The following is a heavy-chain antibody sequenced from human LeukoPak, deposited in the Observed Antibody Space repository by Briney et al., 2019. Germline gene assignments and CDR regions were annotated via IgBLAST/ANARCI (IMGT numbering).Heavy chain of an antibody. J-gene: IGHJ4*02. D-gene: IGHD5-18*01. Sequence: SETLSLTCIVSGGSISSSSSDYYWGWVRQPPAKGLEWIGSISYSGSTYYNPSLKSRVTISADTSNNQFSLKLSSATAADTAVYYCARHRHSHHYDYWGQGTLVTASS. V-gene: IGHV4-39*01. CDR3: ARHRHSHHYDY. CDR2: ISYSGST. CDR1: GGSISSSSSDYY.